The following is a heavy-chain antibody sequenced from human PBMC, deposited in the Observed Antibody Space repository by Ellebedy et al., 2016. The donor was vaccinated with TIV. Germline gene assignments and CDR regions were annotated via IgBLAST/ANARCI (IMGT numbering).Heavy chain of an antibody. J-gene: IGHJ6*02. CDR1: GFTFDEYA. D-gene: IGHD5-18*01. CDR2: ISWSSYST. Sequence: GGSLRLXXAASGFTFDEYAMYWVRQAPGKGLEWVSSISWSSYSTGYADSVKGRFTISRDNAKNSLYLQMDSLRAEDTALYYCAKDRVSDTAMDYYYHHGMDVWGQGTTVIVSS. CDR3: AKDRVSDTAMDYYYHHGMDV. V-gene: IGHV3-9*01.